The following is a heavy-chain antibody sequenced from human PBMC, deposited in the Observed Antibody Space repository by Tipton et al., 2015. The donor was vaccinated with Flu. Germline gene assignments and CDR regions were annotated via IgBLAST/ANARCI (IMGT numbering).Heavy chain of an antibody. D-gene: IGHD3-10*01. CDR3: ARERTYYYGSGSYTNWFDP. CDR2: IYYSGST. CDR1: GGSISSYY. V-gene: IGHV4-59*01. Sequence: TLSLTCTVSGGSISSYYWSWIRQPPGKGLQWIGYIYYSGSTNYNPSLKSRVTISVDTSKNQFSLKLSSVTAVDTAVYYCARERTYYYGSGSYTNWFDPWGQGTLVTVSS. J-gene: IGHJ5*02.